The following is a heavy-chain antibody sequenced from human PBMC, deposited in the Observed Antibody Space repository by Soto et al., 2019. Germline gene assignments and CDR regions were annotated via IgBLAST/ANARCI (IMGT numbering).Heavy chain of an antibody. D-gene: IGHD2-21*01. V-gene: IGHV1-69*08. CDR1: GGTFSTYS. Sequence: QVQLVQSGAEVKKPGSSVKVSCKDSGGTFSTYSLFWVRQAPGQGLEWMGRIIPMLGTRNYAQRFQDRVTITADKTTSTAHMELSSLRSEDTALNYCTVGSWSGEVFDIWGQGTMVTVSS. CDR2: IIPMLGTR. J-gene: IGHJ3*02. CDR3: TVGSWSGEVFDI.